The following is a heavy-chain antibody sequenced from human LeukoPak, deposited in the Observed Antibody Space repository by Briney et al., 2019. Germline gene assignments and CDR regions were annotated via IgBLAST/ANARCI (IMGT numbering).Heavy chain of an antibody. CDR2: IYTSGST. D-gene: IGHD2-2*01. J-gene: IGHJ6*03. CDR3: ARTVPPPAYYYYYKDV. CDR1: GYSISSGYY. V-gene: IGHV4-4*09. Sequence: SETLSLTCTVSGYSISSGYYWSWIRQPPGKGLEWIGYIYTSGSTNYNPSLKSRVTISVDTSKNQFSLKLSSVTAADTAVYYCARTVPPPAYYYYYKDVWGKGTTVTVSS.